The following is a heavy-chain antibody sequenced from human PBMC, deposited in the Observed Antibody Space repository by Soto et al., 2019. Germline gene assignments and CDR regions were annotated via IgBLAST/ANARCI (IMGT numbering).Heavy chain of an antibody. CDR3: ARVFIIPAPGGAYNFYTMDV. J-gene: IGHJ6*02. CDR2: IYPDGNNK. CDR1: GFTFSDHG. V-gene: IGHV3-33*01. D-gene: IGHD6-13*01. Sequence: QPGGSLRLSCAASGFTFSDHGMHWVRQAPGKGMEWVAVIYPDGNNKYYSDSVKGRFTISRDDSKNTLSLQLNSLRVEDTAVYYFARVFIIPAPGGAYNFYTMDVWGQGTTVTVSS.